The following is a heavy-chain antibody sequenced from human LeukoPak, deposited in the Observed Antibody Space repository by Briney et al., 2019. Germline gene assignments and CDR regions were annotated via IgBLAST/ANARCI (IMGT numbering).Heavy chain of an antibody. V-gene: IGHV3-23*01. CDR3: ARDWQWQQLDGDAFDI. J-gene: IGHJ3*02. CDR2: IGSDYKT. CDR1: GFTIGGFA. D-gene: IGHD6-13*01. Sequence: PGGSLRLSCAASGFTIGGFAMTWVRQAPGKGLEWVSSIGSDYKTHYSESVKGRFAISRDNSQSTVFLQMNSLRAEDTAVYYCARDWQWQQLDGDAFDIWGQGTMVTVSS.